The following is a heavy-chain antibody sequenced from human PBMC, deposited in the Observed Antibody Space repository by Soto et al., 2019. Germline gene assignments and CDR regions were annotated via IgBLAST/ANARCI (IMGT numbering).Heavy chain of an antibody. CDR3: ARAKYSSSSVIYYYYYGMDV. J-gene: IGHJ6*02. V-gene: IGHV3-30-3*01. CDR1: GFTFSSYA. Sequence: GGSLRLSCAASGFTFSSYAMHWVRQAPGKGLEWVAVISYDGSNKYYADSVKGRFTISRDNSKNTLYLQMNSLRAEDTAVYYCARAKYSSSSVIYYYYYGMDVWGQGTTDTVSS. CDR2: ISYDGSNK. D-gene: IGHD6-6*01.